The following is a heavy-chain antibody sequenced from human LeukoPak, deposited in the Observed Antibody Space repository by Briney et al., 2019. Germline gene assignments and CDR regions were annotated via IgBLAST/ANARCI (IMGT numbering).Heavy chain of an antibody. CDR1: GGTFNCNH. CDR3: ARGQYPPRFDP. CDR2: INHSGST. J-gene: IGHJ5*02. V-gene: IGHV4-34*01. D-gene: IGHD2-2*02. Sequence: MPSETLSLTSAVYGGTFNCNHWSWNRPAPERGLEWMGEINHSGSTNYNPSLTSRVTISVDTSKNQFSLKLTSVTAGDTAMYYCARGQYPPRFDPWGQGTLVTVCS.